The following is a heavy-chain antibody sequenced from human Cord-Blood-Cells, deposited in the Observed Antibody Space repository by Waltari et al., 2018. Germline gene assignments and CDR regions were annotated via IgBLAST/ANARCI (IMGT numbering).Heavy chain of an antibody. CDR2: ISGSGGST. CDR1: GFTFSSYA. V-gene: IGHV3-23*01. J-gene: IGHJ5*02. CDR3: AKLAIFGVVHSNWFDP. Sequence: EVQLLESGGGLVQPGGSLRLSCAASGFTFSSYAMSWVRQAPGKGLEWVSAISGSGGSTYYADSVKGRFTISRDNSKNTLYLQMNSLRAEDTAVYYGAKLAIFGVVHSNWFDPWGQGTLVTVSS. D-gene: IGHD3-3*01.